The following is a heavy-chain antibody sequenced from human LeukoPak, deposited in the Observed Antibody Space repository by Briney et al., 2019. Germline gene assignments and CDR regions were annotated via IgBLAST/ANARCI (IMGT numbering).Heavy chain of an antibody. D-gene: IGHD2-2*03. CDR1: GYTFTSYG. CDR3: ARDGYCSSTSCYNWFDP. Sequence: GASVKVSCKASGYTFTSYGISWVRQAPGQGLEWMGWISAYNGNTNYAQKLQGRVTMTTDASTSTAYMELRSLRSDDTAVYYCARDGYCSSTSCYNWFDPWGQGTLVTVSS. CDR2: ISAYNGNT. J-gene: IGHJ5*02. V-gene: IGHV1-18*01.